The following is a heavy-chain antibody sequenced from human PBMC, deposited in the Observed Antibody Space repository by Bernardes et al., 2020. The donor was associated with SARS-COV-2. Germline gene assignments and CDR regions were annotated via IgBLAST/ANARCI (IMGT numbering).Heavy chain of an antibody. V-gene: IGHV3-9*01. CDR1: GFTFDDFA. CDR2: ISWDSGSI. CDR3: AKDYETGELGIAVEGYCGH. D-gene: IGHD6-19*01. Sequence: GGSLRLSCAASGFTFDDFAMHWVRHSPGKGLEWVSGISWDSGSIAYAASVKGRFTISRDNAKNSLYLQMNSLRPDDTALYYCAKDYETGELGIAVEGYCGHWGQGTRVTGSS. J-gene: IGHJ4*02.